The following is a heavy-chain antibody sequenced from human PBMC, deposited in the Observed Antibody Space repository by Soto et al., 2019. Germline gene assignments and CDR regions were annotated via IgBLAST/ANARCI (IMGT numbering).Heavy chain of an antibody. V-gene: IGHV3-9*01. J-gene: IGHJ4*02. CDR2: ISWNSGSI. Sequence: GGSLRLSCAASGFTFDDYAMHWVRQAPGKGLEWVSGISWNSGSIGYADSVKGRFTISRDNAKNSLYLQMNSLRAEDTALYYCAKETTNWGYYWGQGTLVTVSS. CDR1: GFTFDDYA. D-gene: IGHD7-27*01. CDR3: AKETTNWGYY.